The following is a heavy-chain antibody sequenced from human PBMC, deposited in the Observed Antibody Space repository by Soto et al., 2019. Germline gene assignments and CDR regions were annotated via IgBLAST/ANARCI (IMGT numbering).Heavy chain of an antibody. D-gene: IGHD3-3*01. CDR3: ARSSMGTYYDFWSGYSNWFDP. CDR1: GYTFNSYY. J-gene: IGHJ5*02. Sequence: GASVKVSCKASGYTFNSYYMHWVRQAPGQGLEWMGIINPSGGSAIYAQKFQGRVAMTRDTSTSTVYMELSSLRSEDTAVYYCARSSMGTYYDFWSGYSNWFDPWGQGTLVTVSS. V-gene: IGHV1-46*02. CDR2: INPSGGSA.